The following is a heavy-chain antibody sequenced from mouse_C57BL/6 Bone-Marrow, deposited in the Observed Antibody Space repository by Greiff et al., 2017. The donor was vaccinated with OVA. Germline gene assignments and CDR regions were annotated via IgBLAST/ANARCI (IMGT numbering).Heavy chain of an antibody. J-gene: IGHJ4*01. CDR1: GYSFTGYY. CDR2: INPSTGGT. D-gene: IGHD4-1*01. V-gene: IGHV1-42*01. Sequence: EVQLQQSGPELVKPGASVKISCKASGYSFTGYYMNWVKQSPEKSLEWIGEINPSTGGTTYNQKFKAKATLTVDKSSSTAYMQIKSLTSEDSAVYYCELGRGAMDYWGQGTSVTVSS. CDR3: ELGRGAMDY.